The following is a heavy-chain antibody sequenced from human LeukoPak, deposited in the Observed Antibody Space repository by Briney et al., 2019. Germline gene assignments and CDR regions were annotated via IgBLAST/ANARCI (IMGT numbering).Heavy chain of an antibody. Sequence: TGGSLRLSCAASGFTFNTYAMGWVRQAPGKWLEWVSAISGSGGTTYYADSVKGRFTISRDNSKNTLYLQMNSLRADDTAIYYCAKGDGDTSAYYFDYWGRGTLVTVSS. CDR1: GFTFNTYA. D-gene: IGHD5-24*01. CDR2: ISGSGGTT. CDR3: AKGDGDTSAYYFDY. V-gene: IGHV3-23*01. J-gene: IGHJ4*01.